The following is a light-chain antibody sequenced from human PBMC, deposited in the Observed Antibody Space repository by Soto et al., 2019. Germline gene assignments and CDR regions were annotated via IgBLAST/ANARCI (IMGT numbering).Light chain of an antibody. CDR2: DAS. V-gene: IGKV1-5*01. J-gene: IGKJ1*01. CDR1: QSIITW. Sequence: TKSPATVSASVGDRVTITCRASQSIITWLAWYQQRPGKARKLLIYDASSLESGVPSRFSGSGSGTDFTLTISSLQPDDFATYYCQHYNTLQEAFGQGTKLAI. CDR3: QHYNTLQEA.